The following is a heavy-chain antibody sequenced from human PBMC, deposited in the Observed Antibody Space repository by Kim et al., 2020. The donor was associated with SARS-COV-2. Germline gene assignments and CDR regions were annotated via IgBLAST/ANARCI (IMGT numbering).Heavy chain of an antibody. Sequence: ASVKVSCKASGYTFTSYGISWVRQAPGQGLEWMGWISAYNGNTNYAQKLQGRVTMTTDTSTSTAYMELRSLRSEDTAVYYCARGGDIVVVPAAMPLDYWGQGTLVTVSS. CDR1: GYTFTSYG. V-gene: IGHV1-18*04. CDR3: ARGGDIVVVPAAMPLDY. D-gene: IGHD2-2*01. CDR2: ISAYNGNT. J-gene: IGHJ4*02.